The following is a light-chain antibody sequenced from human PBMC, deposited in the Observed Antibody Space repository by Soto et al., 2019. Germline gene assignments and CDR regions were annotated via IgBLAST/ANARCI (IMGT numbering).Light chain of an antibody. Sequence: QSVLTQPPSASGTPGQRVTISCSGSNSNVGSNSVNWYQQLPGMAPKLLLYSDNHGPSGVPDRFSGSKSGSSASLAISGLQSEDEADYHCSTWDDNLSTWLFGGGTKLTVL. CDR3: STWDDNLSTWL. CDR2: SDN. J-gene: IGLJ3*02. CDR1: NSNVGSNS. V-gene: IGLV1-44*01.